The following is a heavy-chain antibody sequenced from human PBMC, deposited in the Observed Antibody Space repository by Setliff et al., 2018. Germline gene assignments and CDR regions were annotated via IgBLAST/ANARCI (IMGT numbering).Heavy chain of an antibody. V-gene: IGHV4-59*01. CDR2: ISHLGIT. Sequence: PSETLSLTCTVSGGPISGYFWSWIRQPPGKGLEWIGYISHLGITSYNPSLKSRATISVDTSKNQFSLQLTSVTSADMAVYFCARGGVLGTGDFDYWGQGTLVTVSS. D-gene: IGHD2-8*01. CDR3: ARGGVLGTGDFDY. CDR1: GGPISGYF. J-gene: IGHJ4*02.